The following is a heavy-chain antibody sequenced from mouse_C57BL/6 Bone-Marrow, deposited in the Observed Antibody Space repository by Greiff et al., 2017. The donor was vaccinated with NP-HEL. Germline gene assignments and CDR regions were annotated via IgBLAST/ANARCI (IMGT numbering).Heavy chain of an antibody. V-gene: IGHV1-64*01. CDR2: IHPNSGST. D-gene: IGHD2-5*01. CDR3: AREGAYYSNPWFAY. J-gene: IGHJ3*01. CDR1: GYTFTSYW. Sequence: VQLQQPGAELVKPGASVKLSCKASGYTFTSYWMHWVKQRPGQGLEWIGMIHPNSGSTNYNEKFKSKATLTVDKSSSTAYMQLSSLTSEDSAVYYCAREGAYYSNPWFAYWGQGTLVTVSA.